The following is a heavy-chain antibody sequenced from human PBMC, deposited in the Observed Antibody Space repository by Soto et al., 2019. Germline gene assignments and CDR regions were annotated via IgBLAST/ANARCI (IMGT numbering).Heavy chain of an antibody. CDR1: GGTFSSYA. V-gene: IGHV1-69*13. Sequence: SVKVSCKASGGTFSSYAISWVRQAPGQGLEWMGGIIPIFGTANYAQKFQGRVTITADESTSTAYMELSSLRSEDTAVYYCARGVEYSSSSGYSYYGTDVRDQATTVT. J-gene: IGHJ6*02. D-gene: IGHD6-6*01. CDR3: ARGVEYSSSSGYSYYGTDV. CDR2: IIPIFGTA.